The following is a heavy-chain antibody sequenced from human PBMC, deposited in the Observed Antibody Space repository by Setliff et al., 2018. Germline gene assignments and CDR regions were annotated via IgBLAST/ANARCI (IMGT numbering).Heavy chain of an antibody. CDR3: TRGRGPRVVVAVPLDF. J-gene: IGHJ4*02. D-gene: IGHD2-15*01. Sequence: ASVKVSCKTSGYNFITFGVNWVRQVPGQGFEWMGWISPYNGDADYAQKFQGRVTLTTDTSTGTAYMELRALSSDDTAIFYCTRGRGPRVVVAVPLDFWGQGTLVTVSS. V-gene: IGHV1-18*01. CDR1: GYNFITFG. CDR2: ISPYNGDA.